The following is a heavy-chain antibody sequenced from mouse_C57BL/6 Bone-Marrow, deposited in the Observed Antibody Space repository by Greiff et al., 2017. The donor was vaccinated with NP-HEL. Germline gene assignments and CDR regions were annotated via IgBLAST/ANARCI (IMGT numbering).Heavy chain of an antibody. V-gene: IGHV1-15*01. J-gene: IGHJ3*01. CDR2: IDPETGGT. CDR1: GYTFTDYE. CDR3: TRPAQATVCAY. D-gene: IGHD3-2*02. Sequence: QVQLQQSGAELVRPGASVTLSCKASGYTFTDYEMHWVKQTPVHGLEWIGAIDPETGGTAYNQKFKGKAILTADKSSSTAYMELRSLTSEDSAVYYCTRPAQATVCAYWGQGTLVTVSA.